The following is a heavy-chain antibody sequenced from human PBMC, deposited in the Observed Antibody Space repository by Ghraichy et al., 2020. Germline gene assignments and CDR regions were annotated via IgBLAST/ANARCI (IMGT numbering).Heavy chain of an antibody. Sequence: SETLSLTCAVYGGSFSGYYWSWIRQPPGNGLEWIGEINHSGSTNYNPSLKSRVTISVDTSKNQFSLKLSSVTAADTAVYYCARSGVAARPVDYWGQGTLVTVSS. CDR2: INHSGST. D-gene: IGHD6-6*01. CDR3: ARSGVAARPVDY. J-gene: IGHJ4*02. CDR1: GGSFSGYY. V-gene: IGHV4-34*01.